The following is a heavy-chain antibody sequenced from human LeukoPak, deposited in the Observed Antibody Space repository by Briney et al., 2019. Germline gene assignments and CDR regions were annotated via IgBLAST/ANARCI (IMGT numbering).Heavy chain of an antibody. CDR2: IIPILGIA. D-gene: IGHD1-26*01. CDR3: ARDFRWEPNDY. CDR1: GGTFSSYA. J-gene: IGHJ4*02. Sequence: SVKVSCKASGGTFSSYAISWVRQAPGQGLEWMGRIIPILGIANYAQKFQGRVTITADKSTSTVYMELSSLRSEDTAVYYCARDFRWEPNDYWGQGTLVTVSS. V-gene: IGHV1-69*04.